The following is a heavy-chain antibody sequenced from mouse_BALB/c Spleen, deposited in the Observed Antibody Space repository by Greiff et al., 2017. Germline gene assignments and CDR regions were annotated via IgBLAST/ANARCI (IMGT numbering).Heavy chain of an antibody. V-gene: IGHV1-80*01. Sequence: QVQLQQSGAELVRPGSSVKISCKASGYAFSSYWMNWVKQRPGQGLEWIGQIYPGDGDTNYNGKFKGKATLTADKSSSTAYMQLSSLTSEDSAVYFCAIEGHYYGSSYAMDYWGQGTSVTVSS. CDR1: GYAFSSYW. CDR2: IYPGDGDT. CDR3: AIEGHYYGSSYAMDY. J-gene: IGHJ4*01. D-gene: IGHD1-1*01.